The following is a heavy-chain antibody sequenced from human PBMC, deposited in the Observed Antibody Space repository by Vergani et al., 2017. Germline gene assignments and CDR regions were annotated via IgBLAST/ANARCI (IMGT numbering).Heavy chain of an antibody. D-gene: IGHD4/OR15-4a*01. J-gene: IGHJ4*02. CDR1: GGTFSSYA. CDR3: ARSSQGPGVRVDY. CDR2: IIPIFGTA. V-gene: IGHV1-69*01. Sequence: QVQLVQSGAEVKKPGSSVKVSCKASGGTFSSYAISWVRQAPGQGLEWMGGIIPIFGTANYAQKFQSRVTFTADEATSTAYMELRSLSSEDTAVYYCARSSQGPGVRVDYWGQGTLVTVSS.